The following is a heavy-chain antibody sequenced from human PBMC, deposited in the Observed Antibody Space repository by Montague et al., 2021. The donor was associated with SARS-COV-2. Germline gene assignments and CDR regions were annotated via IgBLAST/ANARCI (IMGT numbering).Heavy chain of an antibody. J-gene: IGHJ4*02. CDR1: GASISSSHW. D-gene: IGHD3-10*01. Sequence: SETLSLTCAVSGASISSSHWWSWIRQPPGKGLEWMGEIYHTGSTNYNPSLKSRVTMSVDTSRKQFSLKLTSVTAADTAVYYCAGGYGSGSYSSWGQGTLVTVSS. V-gene: IGHV4-4*02. CDR2: IYHTGST. CDR3: AGGYGSGSYSS.